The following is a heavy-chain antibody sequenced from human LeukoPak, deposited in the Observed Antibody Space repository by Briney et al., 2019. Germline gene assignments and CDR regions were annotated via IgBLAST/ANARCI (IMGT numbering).Heavy chain of an antibody. CDR2: ISGSGGST. J-gene: IGHJ4*02. Sequence: GGSLRLSCAASGFTFSSYAMSWVRQAPGKGLEWVSAISGSGGSTYYAGSVKGRFTISRDNSKNTLYLQMNSLRAEDTAVYYCAKDLYYGSGNYFDYWGQGTLVTVSS. CDR1: GFTFSSYA. CDR3: AKDLYYGSGNYFDY. D-gene: IGHD3-10*01. V-gene: IGHV3-23*01.